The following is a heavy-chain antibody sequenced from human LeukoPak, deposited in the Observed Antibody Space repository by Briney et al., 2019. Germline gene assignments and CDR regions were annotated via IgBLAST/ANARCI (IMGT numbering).Heavy chain of an antibody. D-gene: IGHD3-16*01. CDR3: ARYGPLGVMISSPLY. CDR2: MHANSGAT. V-gene: IGHV1-2*02. Sequence: ASGKVSCKAFRYTFSDYYIHWGRQAPGQGLECLGWMHANSGATIYAQKFQGRVTLTRDTSIDTAYMELTSLTSDDTAVYYCARYGPLGVMISSPLYWGQGTLVTISS. CDR1: RYTFSDYY. J-gene: IGHJ4*02.